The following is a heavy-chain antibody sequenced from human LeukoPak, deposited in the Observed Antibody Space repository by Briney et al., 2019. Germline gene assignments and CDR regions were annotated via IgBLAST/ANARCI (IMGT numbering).Heavy chain of an antibody. J-gene: IGHJ4*02. CDR3: AKVAGYGFWSGYLHYFDY. CDR1: GFTFSSYA. CDR2: ISGSGGST. V-gene: IGHV3-23*01. D-gene: IGHD3-3*01. Sequence: GGSLRLSCAASGFTFSSYAMSWVRQAPGKGLEWVSAISGSGGSTYYADSVKGRFTISRDNSKNTLYLQMNSLRAEDTAVYYCAKVAGYGFWSGYLHYFDYWGQGTLVTVSS.